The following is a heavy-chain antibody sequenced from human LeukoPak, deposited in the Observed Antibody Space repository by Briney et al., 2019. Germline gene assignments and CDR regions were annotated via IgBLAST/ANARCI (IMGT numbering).Heavy chain of an antibody. V-gene: IGHV1-2*02. D-gene: IGHD1-20*01. CDR2: INPNSGGT. CDR1: GYIFTDYY. J-gene: IGHJ5*02. Sequence: ASVNVSCKASGYIFTDYYMHWVRQAPGQGLEWVGCINPNSGGTDSAQKFQGRVTMTRDTSISTAYMELISLRSDDTAVYYCARGYNWNDGVDPWGQGTLVTVSS. CDR3: ARGYNWNDGVDP.